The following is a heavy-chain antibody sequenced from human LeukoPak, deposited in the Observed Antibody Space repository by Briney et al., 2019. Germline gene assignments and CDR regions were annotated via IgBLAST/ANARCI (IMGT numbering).Heavy chain of an antibody. CDR1: GYTFTGYY. CDR2: INPNSGGT. V-gene: IGHV1-2*02. CDR3: ARGLITMVRGVSFLVS. D-gene: IGHD3-10*01. Sequence: ASVKVSCKASGYTFTGYYMHWVRQAPGQGLEWMGWINPNSGGTNYAQKFQGRVTMTRDTSISTAYMELSRLRSDDTAVYSCARGLITMVRGVSFLVSWGQGTLVTVSS. J-gene: IGHJ5*02.